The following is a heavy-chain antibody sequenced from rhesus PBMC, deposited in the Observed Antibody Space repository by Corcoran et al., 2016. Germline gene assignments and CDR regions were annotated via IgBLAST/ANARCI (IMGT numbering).Heavy chain of an antibody. Sequence: QVQLQESGPGLVKPSETLSLTCAVSGYSISSGYYWSWIRQPPGKGLEGSGYITYGGSTRNTRSITSRVTISRDTSKNQFSLKLRSVTAASTAVYYCARDARGYCSGGVCYSGFDYWGQGVLVTVSS. CDR2: ITYGGST. V-gene: IGHV4-122*02. J-gene: IGHJ4*01. CDR3: ARDARGYCSGGVCYSGFDY. CDR1: GYSISSGYY. D-gene: IGHD2-8*01.